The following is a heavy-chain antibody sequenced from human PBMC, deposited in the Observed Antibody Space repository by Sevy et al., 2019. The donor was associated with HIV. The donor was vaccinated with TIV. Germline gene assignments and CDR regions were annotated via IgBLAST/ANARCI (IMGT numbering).Heavy chain of an antibody. J-gene: IGHJ1*01. CDR2: IIPIFGTA. CDR3: ARDLEAAAGQEYFQH. D-gene: IGHD6-13*01. Sequence: ASVKVSCKASGGTFSSYAISWVRQAPGQGLEWMGRIIPIFGTANYAQKFQGRVTITADESTITAYMELSSLRSEDTAVYYCARDLEAAAGQEYFQHWGQGTLVTVSS. CDR1: GGTFSSYA. V-gene: IGHV1-69*13.